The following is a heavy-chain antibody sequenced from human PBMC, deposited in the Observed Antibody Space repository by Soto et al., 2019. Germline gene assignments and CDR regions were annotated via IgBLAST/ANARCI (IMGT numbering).Heavy chain of an antibody. V-gene: IGHV3-11*01. CDR1: GFPFKDYF. J-gene: IGHJ4*01. CDR3: VSWVSAHFDS. D-gene: IGHD6-13*01. Sequence: PGGSLRLSCSASGFPFKDYFMGWIRQVPGKGLEWISYMGNSAEIKYYEASVKGRFTISTDNAKNSLYLQMNSLRVEDTAIYYCVSWVSAHFDSWGQGTLVTVSS. CDR2: MGNSAEIK.